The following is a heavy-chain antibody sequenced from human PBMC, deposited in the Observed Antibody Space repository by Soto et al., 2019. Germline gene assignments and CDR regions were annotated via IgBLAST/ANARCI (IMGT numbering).Heavy chain of an antibody. D-gene: IGHD3-3*01. CDR3: ARDLRYVTIFGVVIGGMDV. CDR1: GFTFSSYS. CDR2: ISSSSSYI. Sequence: PGGSVRLSCAASGFTFSSYSMNWVRQAPGKGLEWVSSISSSSSYIYYADSVKGRFTISRDNAKNSLYLQMNSLRAEDTAVYYCARDLRYVTIFGVVIGGMDVWGQGTTVTVSS. J-gene: IGHJ6*02. V-gene: IGHV3-21*01.